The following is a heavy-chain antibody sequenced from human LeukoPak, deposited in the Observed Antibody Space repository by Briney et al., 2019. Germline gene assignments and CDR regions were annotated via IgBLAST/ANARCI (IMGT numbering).Heavy chain of an antibody. Sequence: SGPTLVNPTQTLTLTCTFSGFSLSTSEVGVGWIRQPPGKALEWLALIYWDYDKRYSPSLKSRLTITKDTSKNQVVLTMTNMDPVDTATYYCAHNTKLGYCSSTSCFNFDYWGQGTLVTVSS. CDR2: IYWDYDK. D-gene: IGHD2-2*01. J-gene: IGHJ4*02. CDR1: GFSLSTSEVG. CDR3: AHNTKLGYCSSTSCFNFDY. V-gene: IGHV2-5*02.